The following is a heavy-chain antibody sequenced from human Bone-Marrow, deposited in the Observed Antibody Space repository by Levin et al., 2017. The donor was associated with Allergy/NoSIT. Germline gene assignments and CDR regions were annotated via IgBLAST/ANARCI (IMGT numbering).Heavy chain of an antibody. D-gene: IGHD3-9*01. J-gene: IGHJ4*02. CDR1: GFTFDDYA. Sequence: SLKISCAASGFTFDDYAMHWVRQAPGKGLEWVSGISWNSGSIGYADSVKGRFTISRDNAKNSLFLQMNSLRAEDTALYYCAKGSRYFDWSTFDYWGQGTLVTVSS. V-gene: IGHV3-9*01. CDR2: ISWNSGSI. CDR3: AKGSRYFDWSTFDY.